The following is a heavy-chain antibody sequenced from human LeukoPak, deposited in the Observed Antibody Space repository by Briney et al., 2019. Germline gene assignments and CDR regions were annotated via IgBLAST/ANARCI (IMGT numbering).Heavy chain of an antibody. CDR2: ISSSSSYI. D-gene: IGHD1-1*01. Sequence: GALRLSCAASGFTFSSYSMNWVRQAPGKGLEWVSSISSSSSYIYYADSVKGRFTISRDNAKNSLYLQMNSLRAEDTAVYYCARDCGTTISSYGMDVWGQGTTVTVSS. J-gene: IGHJ6*02. CDR3: ARDCGTTISSYGMDV. CDR1: GFTFSSYS. V-gene: IGHV3-21*01.